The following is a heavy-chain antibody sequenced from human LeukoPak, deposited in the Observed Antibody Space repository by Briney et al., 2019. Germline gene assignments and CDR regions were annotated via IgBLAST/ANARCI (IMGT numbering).Heavy chain of an antibody. J-gene: IGHJ6*02. V-gene: IGHV1-8*01. D-gene: IGHD4-23*01. CDR3: ARDKYGGNPPRYYYGMDV. Sequence: ASVKVSCKASGYTFTSYDINWVRQATGQGLEWMGWMNPNSGNTGYAQKFQGRVTMTRNTSISTAYMELSSLRSEDTAVYYCARDKYGGNPPRYYYGMDVWGQGTTVTVSS. CDR1: GYTFTSYD. CDR2: MNPNSGNT.